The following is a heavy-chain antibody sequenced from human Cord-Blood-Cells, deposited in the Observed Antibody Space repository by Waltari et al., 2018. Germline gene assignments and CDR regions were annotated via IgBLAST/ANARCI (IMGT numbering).Heavy chain of an antibody. D-gene: IGHD5-18*01. V-gene: IGHV4-39*01. J-gene: IGHJ2*01. CDR3: ATVSGYSYGYWYFDL. Sequence: QLQLQESGPGLVKPSETLSLTCTVSGGSISSSSYYWGWIRQPPGKGLEWIGSIYYSGSTYYNPPLKSRVTRSVDTSKNQFSLKLSAVTAADTAVYYCATVSGYSYGYWYFDLWGRGTLVTVSS. CDR2: IYYSGST. CDR1: GGSISSSSYY.